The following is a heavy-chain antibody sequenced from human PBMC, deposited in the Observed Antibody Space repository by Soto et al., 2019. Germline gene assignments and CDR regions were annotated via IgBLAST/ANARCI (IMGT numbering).Heavy chain of an antibody. CDR2: INHSGST. CDR3: ARGRSGSGYAWYFDF. D-gene: IGHD5-12*01. CDR1: GGSFSGYY. V-gene: IGHV4-34*01. J-gene: IGHJ2*01. Sequence: QVQLQQWGAGLLKPSETLSLTCVVYGGSFSGYYWSWIRQPPGKGLEWIGEINHSGSTNYNPSLKSRVITSVDTSKNQFSLKLNSVTAADTAVYYCARGRSGSGYAWYFDFWGRGTLVTVSS.